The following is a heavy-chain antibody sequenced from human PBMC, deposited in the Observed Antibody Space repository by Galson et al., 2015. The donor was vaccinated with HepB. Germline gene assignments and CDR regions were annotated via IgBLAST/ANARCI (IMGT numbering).Heavy chain of an antibody. V-gene: IGHV3-30*03. CDR2: ISYDGSNK. Sequence: SLRLSCAASGFTFSNYGMYWVRQAPGKGLEWVAVISYDGSNKYYADSVKGRFTISRDNSKNTLYLEMHSLRAEDTAMYYCARDFRKRAYFDSWGQGTLVTVSS. J-gene: IGHJ4*02. CDR3: ARDFRKRAYFDS. CDR1: GFTFSNYG.